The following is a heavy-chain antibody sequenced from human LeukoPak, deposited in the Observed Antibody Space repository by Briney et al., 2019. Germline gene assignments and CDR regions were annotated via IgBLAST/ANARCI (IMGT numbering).Heavy chain of an antibody. CDR3: ARRGRIQPPDY. CDR1: GGSISSSSYY. V-gene: IGHV4-39*01. J-gene: IGHJ4*02. CDR2: IYYSGST. Sequence: PSETLSLTCTVSGGSISSSSYYWGWIRQPPGKGLEWIGSIYYSGSTYYNPSLKSRVTISVDTSKNQFSLKLSSVTAADTAVYYCARRGRIQPPDYWGQGTLVTVSS. D-gene: IGHD5-18*01.